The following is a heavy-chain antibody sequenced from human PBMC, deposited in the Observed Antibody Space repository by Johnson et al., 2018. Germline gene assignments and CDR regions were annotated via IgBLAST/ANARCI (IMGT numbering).Heavy chain of an antibody. CDR3: AKDCRSSSFYGMDV. V-gene: IGHV3-30*18. D-gene: IGHD2-2*01. Sequence: QVQLVESGGGVVQPGRSLRLSCAASGFSFSSYGMHWVRQAPGKGLEWVAVISYDGSNKFYADSVKGRFTISRDNSKNTLYLQMNSLRAEDTAVYYCAKDCRSSSFYGMDVWGQGTTVTVSS. CDR1: GFSFSSYG. CDR2: ISYDGSNK. J-gene: IGHJ6*02.